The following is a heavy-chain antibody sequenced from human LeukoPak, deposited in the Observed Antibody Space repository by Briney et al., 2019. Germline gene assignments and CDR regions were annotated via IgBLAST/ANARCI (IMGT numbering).Heavy chain of an antibody. V-gene: IGHV1-69*05. Sequence: SVKVPCKASVGTFSSYSISWVPQAPGQGLEWMGRIIPIFGTANYAQKFQGSVTNTTDESTSTAYLELSSLRSEDTAVYYCARARYNWLFDYWGEGTLLTVSS. CDR2: IIPIFGTA. CDR3: ARARYNWLFDY. CDR1: VGTFSSYS. D-gene: IGHD1-20*01. J-gene: IGHJ4*02.